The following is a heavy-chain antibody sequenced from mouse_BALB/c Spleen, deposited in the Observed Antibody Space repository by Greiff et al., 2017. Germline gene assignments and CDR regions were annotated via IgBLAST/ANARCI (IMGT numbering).Heavy chain of an antibody. CDR2: ISYDGSN. V-gene: IGHV3-6*02. Sequence: EVKLQESGPGLVKPSQSLSLTCSVTGYSITSGYYWNWIRQFPGNKLEWMGYISYDGSNNYNPSLKNRISITRDTSKNQFFLKLNSVTTEDTATYYCARIDGNWYCDGWGAGTTVTVAS. CDR1: GYSITSGYY. D-gene: IGHD2-3*01. J-gene: IGHJ1*01. CDR3: ARIDGNWYCDG.